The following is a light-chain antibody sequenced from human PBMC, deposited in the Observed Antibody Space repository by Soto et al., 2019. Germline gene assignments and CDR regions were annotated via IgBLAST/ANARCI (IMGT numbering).Light chain of an antibody. CDR2: GAS. CDR1: QSVSSDY. CDR3: QQFGTSPFT. V-gene: IGKV3-20*01. Sequence: EIVLTQSPGTLSLSPGERATLSCRASQSVSSDYLAWYQQKPGHAPRLLIYGASSRATGIADRFSGSGSGTDFALTISRLEPEDFAVYYCQQFGTSPFTFGGGTKVEIK. J-gene: IGKJ4*01.